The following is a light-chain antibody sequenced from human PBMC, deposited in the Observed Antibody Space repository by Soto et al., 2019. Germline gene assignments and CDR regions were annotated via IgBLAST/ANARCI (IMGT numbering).Light chain of an antibody. Sequence: IVMTQSPSTLSVSPGERATVPCRASQSVSSNLAWYQQKPGQAPRLLIYGASTRATGIPARFSGSGSGTEFTLTISNLQSEDFAVYYCQQYNNWPLTFGQGTKVDIK. V-gene: IGKV3-15*01. CDR1: QSVSSN. J-gene: IGKJ1*01. CDR2: GAS. CDR3: QQYNNWPLT.